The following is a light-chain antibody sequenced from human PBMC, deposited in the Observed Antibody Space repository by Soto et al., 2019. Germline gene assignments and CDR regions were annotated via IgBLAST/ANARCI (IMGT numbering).Light chain of an antibody. J-gene: IGLJ1*01. Sequence: QSALTQPASVSGSPGKSITISCTGTSSDVGGYNYVSWYQQHPGKAPKLMIYDVSNRPSGVSNRFSGAKSGNTASLTISGLQAEDEADYYCSSYTSSSTLFGTGTKLTVL. CDR2: DVS. V-gene: IGLV2-14*01. CDR3: SSYTSSSTL. CDR1: SSDVGGYNY.